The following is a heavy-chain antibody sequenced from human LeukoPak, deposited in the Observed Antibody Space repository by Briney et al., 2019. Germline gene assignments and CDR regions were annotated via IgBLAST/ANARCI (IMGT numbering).Heavy chain of an antibody. D-gene: IGHD4-17*01. J-gene: IGHJ3*02. Sequence: GGSLRLSCTASGFTFSAYAMMWVRQAPGKGPEWVSAIRGGGGSAFYADSVKGRFTISRDNSKYTLFLQMNSLRAEDTAVYYCARDPNGDYIGAFDMWGPGTIVTVSS. CDR2: IRGGGGSA. V-gene: IGHV3-23*01. CDR3: ARDPNGDYIGAFDM. CDR1: GFTFSAYA.